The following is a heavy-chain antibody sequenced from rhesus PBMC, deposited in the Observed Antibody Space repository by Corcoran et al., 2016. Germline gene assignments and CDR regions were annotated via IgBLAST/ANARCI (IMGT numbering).Heavy chain of an antibody. Sequence: EVQLVESGGGLAKPGGSLRLSCAASGFPFRSYALHWVRQAPGKGLEGVSGFSSGGTTVYADSVKGRFTISRDNSKSTLSLQMNSLRADDTAAYYCAKDFDRGVGAGSDYWGQGVLVTVSS. D-gene: IGHD1-44*02. CDR1: GFPFRSYA. CDR3: AKDFDRGVGAGSDY. J-gene: IGHJ4*01. CDR2: FSSGGTT. V-gene: IGHV3-103*01.